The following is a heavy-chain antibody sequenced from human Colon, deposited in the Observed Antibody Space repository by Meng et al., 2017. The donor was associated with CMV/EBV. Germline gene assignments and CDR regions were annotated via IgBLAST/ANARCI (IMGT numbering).Heavy chain of an antibody. CDR1: GFTFNSYN. CDR2: ISSSSRYI. Sequence: EVQLVDSGXXLXKPGGSLRLSCIGSGFTFNSYNMNWVRQAPGKGLEWVSSISSSSRYINYADSVKGRFTISRDNAKNSLYLQMNSLRVEDTAIYYCARDIDHWGQGTLVTVSS. V-gene: IGHV3-21*01. J-gene: IGHJ5*02. CDR3: ARDIDH.